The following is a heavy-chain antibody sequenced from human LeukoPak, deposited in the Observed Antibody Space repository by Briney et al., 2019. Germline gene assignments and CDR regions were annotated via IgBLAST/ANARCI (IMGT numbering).Heavy chain of an antibody. CDR2: INHSGST. CDR3: ARGWVLRWRLGYYFDY. J-gene: IGHJ4*02. D-gene: IGHD4-23*01. Sequence: SETLSLSCAVSGGSFCGFFWSGLREPPGERVEWSGEINHSGSTNYNPSLKSRVTISVDTSKNQFSLKLSSVTAADTAVYYCARGWVLRWRLGYYFDYWGQGTLVTVSS. CDR1: GGSFCGFF. V-gene: IGHV4-34*01.